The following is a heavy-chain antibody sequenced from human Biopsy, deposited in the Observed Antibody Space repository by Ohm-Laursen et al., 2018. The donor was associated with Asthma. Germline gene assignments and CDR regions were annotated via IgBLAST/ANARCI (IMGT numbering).Heavy chain of an antibody. CDR2: ILFDGRKI. CDR1: GFNFHNYG. Sequence: SLRLSCAASGFNFHNYGMNWVRRAPGKGLEWVAQILFDGRKINYPDSVKGRFTISRDNSKNLVYLQMNSLRPEDTAVYYCAKDRVAGRSYYFDYWGQGSLVSVSS. J-gene: IGHJ4*02. CDR3: AKDRVAGRSYYFDY. D-gene: IGHD6-13*01. V-gene: IGHV3-30*18.